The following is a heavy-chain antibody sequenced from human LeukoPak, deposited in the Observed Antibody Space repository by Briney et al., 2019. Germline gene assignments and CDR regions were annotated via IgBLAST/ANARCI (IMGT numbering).Heavy chain of an antibody. J-gene: IGHJ1*01. CDR3: AKGDHAEYFQH. CDR2: ISGSGGST. Sequence: PGGSLRLSCAASGFTFSSFAMSWVRQAPGKGLEWVSVISGSGGSTNYADSVKGRFTISRDNSKNTLYLQMNSLRAEDTAVYYCAKGDHAEYFQHWGQGTLVTVSS. CDR1: GFTFSSFA. D-gene: IGHD3-16*01. V-gene: IGHV3-23*01.